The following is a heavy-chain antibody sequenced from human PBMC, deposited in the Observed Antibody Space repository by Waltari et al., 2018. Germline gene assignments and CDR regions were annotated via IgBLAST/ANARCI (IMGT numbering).Heavy chain of an antibody. CDR3: ARPCCVGGGALLSLDL. J-gene: IGHJ5*02. D-gene: IGHD3-16*01. Sequence: QLQLQESGPGLVTPSETLSLTCTVSGGSISSTSYYWGWIRQPPGKGLEWIGSFYYGGKTYYNPSLQSRITISVDTSKNQFSLKLNSVTAADTAVYYCARPCCVGGGALLSLDLWGQGTLVTVSS. V-gene: IGHV4-39*01. CDR1: GGSISSTSYY. CDR2: FYYGGKT.